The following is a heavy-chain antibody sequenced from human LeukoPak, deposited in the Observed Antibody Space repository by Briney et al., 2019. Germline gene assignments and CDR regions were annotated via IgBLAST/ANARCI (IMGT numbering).Heavy chain of an antibody. V-gene: IGHV3-48*02. CDR3: ARTVIAVAANWFDP. J-gene: IGHJ5*02. CDR1: GLTFSSYS. CDR2: ISGSGII. Sequence: PGGSLRLSCAASGLTFSSYSMSWVRQAPGKGLEWVSYISGSGIISYADSVKGRFTISRDNAKNSLYLQMNSLRDEDTAVYYCARTVIAVAANWFDPWGQGTMVTVSS. D-gene: IGHD6-19*01.